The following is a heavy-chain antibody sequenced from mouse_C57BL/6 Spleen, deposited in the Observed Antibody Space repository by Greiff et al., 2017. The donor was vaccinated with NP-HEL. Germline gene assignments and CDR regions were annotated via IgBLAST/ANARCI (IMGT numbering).Heavy chain of an antibody. CDR3: ARQLAGYFDY. CDR2: ISSGGSYT. V-gene: IGHV5-6*01. J-gene: IGHJ2*01. D-gene: IGHD3-1*01. Sequence: EVMLVESGGDLVKPGGSLKLSCAASGFTFSSYGMSWVRQTPDKRLEWVATISSGGSYTYYPDSVKGRFTISRDNAKNTLYLQMSSLKSEDTAMYYCARQLAGYFDYWGQGTTLTVSS. CDR1: GFTFSSYG.